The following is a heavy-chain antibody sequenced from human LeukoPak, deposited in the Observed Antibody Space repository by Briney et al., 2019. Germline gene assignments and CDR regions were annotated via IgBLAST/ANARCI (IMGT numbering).Heavy chain of an antibody. CDR1: GFTFSSYE. V-gene: IGHV3-48*03. CDR3: AELGITMIGGV. Sequence: PGGSLRLACAVSGFTFSSYEMDWVRQAPEKGLEWVSCISSSGSTIYYADSVKGRFTISRDNAKNSLYLQMNSLRAEYTAVYYCAELGITMIGGVWGKGTTVTISS. D-gene: IGHD3-10*02. J-gene: IGHJ6*04. CDR2: ISSSGSTI.